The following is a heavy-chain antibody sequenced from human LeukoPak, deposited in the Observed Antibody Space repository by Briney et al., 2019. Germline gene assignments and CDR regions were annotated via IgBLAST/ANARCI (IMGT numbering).Heavy chain of an antibody. CDR2: VHHDGTT. CDR3: ARGSTRADDY. Sequence: SETLSLTCIASGASISSHCWSWIRQPPGKRLEWIGYVHHDGTTNQNPPLKSRVAISIDTSRNQMSPKLYSMTAADTAMYYCARGSTRADDYWGQGILVTVS. D-gene: IGHD2/OR15-2a*01. CDR1: GASISSHC. V-gene: IGHV4-59*11. J-gene: IGHJ4*02.